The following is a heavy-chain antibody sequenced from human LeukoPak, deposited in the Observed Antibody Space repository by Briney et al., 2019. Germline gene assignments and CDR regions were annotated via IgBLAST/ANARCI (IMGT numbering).Heavy chain of an antibody. CDR1: GFSFDDYG. J-gene: IGHJ3*02. D-gene: IGHD3-10*01. CDR2: INWSGGST. V-gene: IGHV3-20*04. Sequence: GGSLRLSCAASGFSFDDYGMSWVRQAPGKGLEWVSGINWSGGSTGYADSVKGRFTVSRDNAKNSLYLQMNSLRAEDTALYYCARGFNYYGSGSHAFDIWGQGTMVTVSS. CDR3: ARGFNYYGSGSHAFDI.